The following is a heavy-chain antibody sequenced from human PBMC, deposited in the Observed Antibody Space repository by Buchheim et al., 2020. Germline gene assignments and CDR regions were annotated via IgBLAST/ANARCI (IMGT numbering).Heavy chain of an antibody. CDR1: GYTFTNFG. CDR2: ISGCNGNT. J-gene: IGHJ4*02. V-gene: IGHV1-18*04. CDR3: AREEVLWFGESALDY. Sequence: QVHLVQSGAEVKKPGASVKVSCKASGYTFTNFGITWVRQAPGEGLEWVGWISGCNGNTNYALKLKDRVTMPTDTSTSTVYMELRSLRPDDTAIYYCAREEVLWFGESALDYWGQGTL. D-gene: IGHD3-10*01.